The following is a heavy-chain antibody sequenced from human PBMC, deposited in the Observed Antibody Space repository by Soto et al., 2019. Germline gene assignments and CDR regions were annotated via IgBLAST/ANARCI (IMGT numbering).Heavy chain of an antibody. CDR3: AKGYSRRWYGNFDY. J-gene: IGHJ4*02. D-gene: IGHD6-13*01. Sequence: EVQLLESGGCLVQPGGSLRLSCAASGFTFRSYAMSWVRQAPGKGLEWVSAIRGSGGSTYYADSVKGRFTISRDNSKNTLYLQMNSLRAEDTAVYYCAKGYSRRWYGNFDYWGQGTLVTVYS. CDR1: GFTFRSYA. V-gene: IGHV3-23*01. CDR2: IRGSGGST.